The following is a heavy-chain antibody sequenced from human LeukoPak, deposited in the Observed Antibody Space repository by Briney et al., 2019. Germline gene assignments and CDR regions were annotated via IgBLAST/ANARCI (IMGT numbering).Heavy chain of an antibody. D-gene: IGHD6-6*01. CDR2: IYYSGST. CDR1: GGSISSYY. Sequence: PSETLSLTCTVSGGSISSYYWSWIRQPPGKGLEWIGYIYYSGSTNYNPSLKSRVTISVDTSKNQFSLKPSSVTAADTAVYYCARGAAARRSDYWGQGTLVTVSS. J-gene: IGHJ4*02. V-gene: IGHV4-59*01. CDR3: ARGAAARRSDY.